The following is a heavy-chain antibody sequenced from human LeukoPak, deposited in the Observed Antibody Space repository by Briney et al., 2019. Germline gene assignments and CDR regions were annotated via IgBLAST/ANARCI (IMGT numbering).Heavy chain of an antibody. CDR2: ISSSSSYI. V-gene: IGHV3-21*01. CDR1: LGTFSSYS. J-gene: IGHJ3*02. CDR3: ARDKGLVIVGATGAFDI. D-gene: IGHD1-26*01. Sequence: SCKASLGTFSSYSMNWVCQAPGKGLEWVSSISSSSSYIYYADSVKGRFTISRDNAKNSLYLQMNSLRAEDTAVYYCARDKGLVIVGATGAFDIWGQGTMVTVSS.